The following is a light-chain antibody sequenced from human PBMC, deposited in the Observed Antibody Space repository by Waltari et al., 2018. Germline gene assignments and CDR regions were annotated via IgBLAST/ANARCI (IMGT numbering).Light chain of an antibody. CDR3: QQVNSYPLT. Sequence: DIQLTQSPSFLSASLGDRVTVPCRASQSINNFLAWYQQQPGEAPKLLIHAASTLQRGVPSRFRGTGSGTEFILTISSLQPEDFATYYCQQVNSYPLTFGGGTTVEMK. J-gene: IGKJ4*01. V-gene: IGKV1-9*01. CDR1: QSINNF. CDR2: AAS.